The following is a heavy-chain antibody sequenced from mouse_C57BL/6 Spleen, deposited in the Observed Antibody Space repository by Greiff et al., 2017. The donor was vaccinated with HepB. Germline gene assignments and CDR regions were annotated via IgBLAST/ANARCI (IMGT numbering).Heavy chain of an antibody. CDR3: AKKIDGYYFYYAMDY. CDR2: IYPGSGST. D-gene: IGHD2-3*01. Sequence: QVHVKQPGAELVKPGASVKMSCKASGYTFTSYWITWVKQRPGQGLEWIGDIYPGSGSTNYNEKFKSKATLTVDTSSSTAYMQLSSLTSEDSAVYYCAKKIDGYYFYYAMDYWGQGTSVTVSS. J-gene: IGHJ4*01. CDR1: GYTFTSYW. V-gene: IGHV1-55*01.